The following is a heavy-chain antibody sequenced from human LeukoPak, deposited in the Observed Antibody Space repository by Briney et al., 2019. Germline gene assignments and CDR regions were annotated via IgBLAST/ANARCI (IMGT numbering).Heavy chain of an antibody. D-gene: IGHD3-10*01. J-gene: IGHJ6*02. V-gene: IGHV3-23*01. CDR1: RFTFSSYV. Sequence: PGGSLRLSCAASRFTFSSYVMGWVRQAPGKGLECVSAISGSGRSTYYADSVKGRFTISREDSKNTLYLQINILRAEDTAIYYCARVSGNIQIWPQPFGDGMDVWGQGTTVTVSS. CDR2: ISGSGRST. CDR3: ARVSGNIQIWPQPFGDGMDV.